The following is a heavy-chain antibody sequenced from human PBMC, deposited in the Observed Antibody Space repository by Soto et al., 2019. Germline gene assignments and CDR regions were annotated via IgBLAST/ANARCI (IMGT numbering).Heavy chain of an antibody. CDR1: DGSINNYY. CDR2: VYYTGST. V-gene: IGHV4-59*08. Sequence: SETLSLTCIVSDGSINNYYLSWIRQPPGKGLEWIGSVYYTGSTNYNPSLRGRVTMSVDTSRNLFSLKFRYVTATDTAVYYCARSTRSWFDPWGQGTVVTVSS. J-gene: IGHJ5*02. CDR3: ARSTRSWFDP.